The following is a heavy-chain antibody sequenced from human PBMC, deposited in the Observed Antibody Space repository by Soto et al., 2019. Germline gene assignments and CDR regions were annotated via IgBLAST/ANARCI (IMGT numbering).Heavy chain of an antibody. Sequence: QVQLVQSGAEVKKPGASVKVSCKASGYTFTSYGISWVRQAPGQGLEWMGWISAYNGNTNYAQKLQGRVTMTTDTSTSTTNMKLRSLRSDDXXXXXXXXXXXXXXCXYWGQGTLVTVSS. CDR2: ISAYNGNT. V-gene: IGHV1-18*01. CDR3: XXXXXXXXCXY. J-gene: IGHJ4*02. CDR1: GYTFTSYG.